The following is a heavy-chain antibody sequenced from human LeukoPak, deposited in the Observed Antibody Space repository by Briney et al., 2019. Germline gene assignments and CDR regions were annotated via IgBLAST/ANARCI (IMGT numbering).Heavy chain of an antibody. CDR3: ARAFGYGAAAGTFGY. D-gene: IGHD6-13*01. J-gene: IGHJ4*02. CDR2: INPNSGGT. Sequence: GASVKVSCKASGYTFTGYYMHWVRQAPGQGLEWMGWINPNSGGTNYAQKFQGRVTMTRDTSISTAYMELSRLRSDDTAVYCCARAFGYGAAAGTFGYWGQGTLVTVSS. CDR1: GYTFTGYY. V-gene: IGHV1-2*02.